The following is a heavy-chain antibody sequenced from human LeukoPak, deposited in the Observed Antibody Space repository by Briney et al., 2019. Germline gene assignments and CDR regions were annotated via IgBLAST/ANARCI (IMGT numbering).Heavy chain of an antibody. Sequence: GGSLRLSCAASGFTFSNYGMHWVRQAPGKGLEWVSFIRYDGSNKYYADSVKGRFTISRDNSKNTLYLQMNSLRAEDTAVYYCAKDQRETFIVVEGGFDYWGQGTLVTVSS. V-gene: IGHV3-30*02. CDR3: AKDQRETFIVVEGGFDY. J-gene: IGHJ4*02. D-gene: IGHD2-21*01. CDR1: GFTFSNYG. CDR2: IRYDGSNK.